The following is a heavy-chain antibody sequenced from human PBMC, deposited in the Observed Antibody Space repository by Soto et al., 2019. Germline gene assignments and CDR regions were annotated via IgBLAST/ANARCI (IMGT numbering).Heavy chain of an antibody. Sequence: GASVKVSCKASGYTFTSYGISWVRQAPGQGLEWMGWISAYSGGTNYAQKFQGWVTMTRDTSISTAYMELSRLRSDDTAVYYCARDYGGYDYPSSAFDIWGQGTMVTVSS. CDR2: ISAYSGGT. CDR1: GYTFTSYG. D-gene: IGHD5-12*01. CDR3: ARDYGGYDYPSSAFDI. V-gene: IGHV1-2*04. J-gene: IGHJ3*02.